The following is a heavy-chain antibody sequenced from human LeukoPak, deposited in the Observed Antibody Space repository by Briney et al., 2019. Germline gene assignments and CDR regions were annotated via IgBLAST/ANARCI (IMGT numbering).Heavy chain of an antibody. Sequence: GGSLRLSCAASGFTFDDYAMHWVRQAPGKGLEWVSGISWNSGSIGYADSVKGRFTISRDNAKNSLYLQMNSLRAEDTALYYCAKATGIAVAGTWFDSWGQGTLVTVSS. J-gene: IGHJ5*01. CDR1: GFTFDDYA. D-gene: IGHD6-19*01. CDR3: AKATGIAVAGTWFDS. CDR2: ISWNSGSI. V-gene: IGHV3-9*01.